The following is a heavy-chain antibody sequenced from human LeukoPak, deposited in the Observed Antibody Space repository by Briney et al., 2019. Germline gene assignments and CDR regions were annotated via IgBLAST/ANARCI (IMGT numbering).Heavy chain of an antibody. D-gene: IGHD5-18*01. CDR1: GGSTSSNTFY. J-gene: IGHJ4*02. CDR3: ARVKKVDTSLDY. Sequence: PSETLSLTCTVSGGSTSSNTFYWDWIRQPPGKGLEWIGAVYYNGNTYYSSSLKSRVTISVDTSKNQFSLKLNSVTAADTAVYFCARVKKVDTSLDYWGQGTLVTASS. CDR2: VYYNGNT. V-gene: IGHV4-39*01.